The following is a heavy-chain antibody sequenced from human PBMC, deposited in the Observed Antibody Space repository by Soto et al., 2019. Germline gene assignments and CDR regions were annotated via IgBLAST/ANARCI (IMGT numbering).Heavy chain of an antibody. J-gene: IGHJ4*02. Sequence: PGGSLRLSCAASGFTFSSYSMNWVRQAPGKGLEWVSYISSSSSTIYYADSVKGRFTISRDNAKNSLYLQMNSLRAEDTAVYYCARDESVAAAISDYWGQGTLVTVSS. CDR3: ARDESVAAAISDY. D-gene: IGHD6-13*01. CDR2: ISSSSSTI. CDR1: GFTFSSYS. V-gene: IGHV3-48*01.